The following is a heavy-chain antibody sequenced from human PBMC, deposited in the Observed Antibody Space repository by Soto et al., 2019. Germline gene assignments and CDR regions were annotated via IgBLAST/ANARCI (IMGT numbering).Heavy chain of an antibody. J-gene: IGHJ3*02. D-gene: IGHD3-3*01. Sequence: QLHLVQSGAVVKKPGASVTVSCSASGYPVTAYYMHWVRQAPGRGLEWMGGINPATGAAKYTQTSQGRVTMTRDTSTRTDFMELSGLTSEDPAFFYCARGGGVGVAGSAAFDMWGQGTLVTVSS. CDR1: GYPVTAYY. CDR2: INPATGAA. CDR3: ARGGGVGVAGSAAFDM. V-gene: IGHV1-2*02.